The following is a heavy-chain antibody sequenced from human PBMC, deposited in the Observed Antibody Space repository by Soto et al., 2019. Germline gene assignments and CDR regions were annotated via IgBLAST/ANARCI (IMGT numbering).Heavy chain of an antibody. J-gene: IGHJ4*02. D-gene: IGHD2-21*01. V-gene: IGHV1-46*01. CDR1: GYTFSSYY. Sequence: QVLLVQSGAEVKKPGASVNISCKASGYTFSSYYMHWVRQAPGQGLEWMGIINPSGDSASYAEKFQGRVTMTRDTSTSTVYMELSSLRSEDTAVYYCARRATSSFCGGDCLDYWGQGSLGSVSS. CDR3: ARRATSSFCGGDCLDY. CDR2: INPSGDSA.